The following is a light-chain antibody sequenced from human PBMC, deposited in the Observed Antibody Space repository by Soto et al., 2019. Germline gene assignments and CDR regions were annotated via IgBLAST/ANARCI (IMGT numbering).Light chain of an antibody. CDR1: QGIRHD. J-gene: IGKJ4*01. V-gene: IGKV1-17*01. Sequence: DIQMTQSPTSLSASVGDTVTITCRASQGIRHDLGWYQQKPGKAPKRLLYTISSLESGAPPRFSGSGSGTEFTLTISSLQPEDFATYYCLQHNSYPLTFGGGTKVEI. CDR2: TIS. CDR3: LQHNSYPLT.